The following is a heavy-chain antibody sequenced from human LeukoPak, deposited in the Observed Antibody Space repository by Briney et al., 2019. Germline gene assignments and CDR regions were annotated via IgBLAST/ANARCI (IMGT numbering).Heavy chain of an antibody. V-gene: IGHV3-11*01. CDR1: GFNLNDYY. D-gene: IGHD5-18*01. CDR3: TRDQDAGYAPGH. Sequence: GGSLRLSCEASGFNLNDYYMSWIRQAPGKGLEWVAYMTSYGSGKYSDSVKGRFTISRDAASKSLYLQMNSLRVEDTAVYYCTRDQDAGYAPGHWGQGTLVTVTS. J-gene: IGHJ4*02. CDR2: MTSYGSG.